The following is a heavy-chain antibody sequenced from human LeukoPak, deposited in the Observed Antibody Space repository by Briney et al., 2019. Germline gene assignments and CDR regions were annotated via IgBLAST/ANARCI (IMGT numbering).Heavy chain of an antibody. CDR2: ISTYNGNT. V-gene: IGHV1-18*01. Sequence: PGGSLRLSCAASGFTFSSYGMHWVRQAPGQGLEWMGWISTYNGNTNYAQKLQGRVTMTTDTSTSTAYMELRSLRSDDTAVYYCARVDEDGFDYWGQGTLVTVSS. J-gene: IGHJ4*02. CDR3: ARVDEDGFDY. CDR1: GFTFSSYG.